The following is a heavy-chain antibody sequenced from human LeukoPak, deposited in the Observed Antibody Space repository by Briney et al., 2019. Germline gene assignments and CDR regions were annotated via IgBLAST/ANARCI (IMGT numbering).Heavy chain of an antibody. CDR3: ARIMVRGVIIFDY. CDR2: INPNSGGT. J-gene: IGHJ4*02. CDR1: GYTFTGYY. V-gene: IGHV1-2*02. Sequence: ASVKVSCKASGYTFTGYYMHWVRQAPGQGLEWMGWINPNSGGTNYAQKFQGRVTMTRDTSISTAYMELSRLRSDDTAVYYCARIMVRGVIIFDYRGQGTLVTVSS. D-gene: IGHD3-10*01.